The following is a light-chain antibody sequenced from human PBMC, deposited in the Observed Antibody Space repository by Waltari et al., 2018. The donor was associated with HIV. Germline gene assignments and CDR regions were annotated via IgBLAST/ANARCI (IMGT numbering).Light chain of an antibody. CDR1: QNLLFTSKNKNY. CDR3: QQYYTTPWT. Sequence: DIVMTQSPESLAWSLGERATINCKSSQNLLFTSKNKNYLSWYQQKPGQPPKLLIYWASIREFGVPERFSGSESGTDFTLTISSLQPEDVALYYCQQYYTTPWTFGRGTKVEIK. CDR2: WAS. V-gene: IGKV4-1*01. J-gene: IGKJ1*01.